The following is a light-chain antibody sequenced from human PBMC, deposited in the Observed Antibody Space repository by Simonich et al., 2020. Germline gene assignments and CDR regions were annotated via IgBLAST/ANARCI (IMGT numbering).Light chain of an antibody. Sequence: QSALTQPASVSGSPGQSITISCTGTSSDVGGYNYVPWYQQHPGKAPKIMIYDVIKRPSGVSNRFSGSKSGNTASLTISGLQAEDEADYYCSSYTSSSTWVFGGGTKLTVL. CDR2: DVI. CDR1: SSDVGGYNY. V-gene: IGLV2-14*01. J-gene: IGLJ3*02. CDR3: SSYTSSSTWV.